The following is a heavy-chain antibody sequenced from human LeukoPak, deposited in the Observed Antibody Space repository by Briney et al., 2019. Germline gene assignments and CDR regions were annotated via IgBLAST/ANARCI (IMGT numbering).Heavy chain of an antibody. Sequence: PGGSLRLSCAASGFTFSRYNMNWVRQAPGKGLEWVSYISSSSSTIYYADSVKGRFTISRDNAKNSLYLQMNSLRVEDTAVYYCARNLPAADYWGQGTLVTVSS. D-gene: IGHD2-2*01. CDR1: GFTFSRYN. V-gene: IGHV3-48*04. J-gene: IGHJ4*02. CDR3: ARNLPAADY. CDR2: ISSSSSTI.